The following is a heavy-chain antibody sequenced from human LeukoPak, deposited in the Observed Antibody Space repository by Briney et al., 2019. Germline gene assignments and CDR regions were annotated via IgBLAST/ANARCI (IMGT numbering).Heavy chain of an antibody. CDR3: ARTTYYYGSGTFYSVGPFDS. CDR2: VSSDGQND. J-gene: IGHJ4*02. Sequence: GASLRLSCAPSGFTFRGYALHWVRQAPGQGLDWVAVVSSDGQNDFYSDSVRGRFTISRDNSRDTVYLQMDGLRPADTALYFCARTTYYYGSGTFYSVGPFDSWGQGTLVTVSS. D-gene: IGHD3-10*01. CDR1: GFTFRGYA. V-gene: IGHV3-30*01.